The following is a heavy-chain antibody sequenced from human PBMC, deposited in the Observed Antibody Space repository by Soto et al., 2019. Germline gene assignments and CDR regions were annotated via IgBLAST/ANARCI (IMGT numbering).Heavy chain of an antibody. D-gene: IGHD5-12*01. CDR1: GFTFSSYA. CDR2: ISYDGSNK. CDR3: ARDVDIPYSLYYSYGMDV. Sequence: SLRLSCAASGFTFSSYAMHWVRQAPGKGLEWVAVISYDGSNKYYADSVKGRFTISRDNSKNTLYLQMNSLRAEDTAVYYCARDVDIPYSLYYSYGMDVWGQGTTVTVAS. V-gene: IGHV3-30-3*01. J-gene: IGHJ6*02.